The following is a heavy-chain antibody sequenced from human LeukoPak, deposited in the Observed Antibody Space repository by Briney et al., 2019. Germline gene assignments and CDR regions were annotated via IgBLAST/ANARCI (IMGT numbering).Heavy chain of an antibody. Sequence: ASETLSLTCSVSGGSISSTSYYWGWIRQPPGKGLEWIGSIFYSGSTFYNPSLKSRVTISVDTSKNRFSLKLNSVTAADTAVYYCARHPYSSSWFNYWGPGTLVTVSS. CDR3: ARHPYSSSWFNY. CDR1: GGSISSTSYY. D-gene: IGHD6-13*01. J-gene: IGHJ4*02. CDR2: IFYSGST. V-gene: IGHV4-39*01.